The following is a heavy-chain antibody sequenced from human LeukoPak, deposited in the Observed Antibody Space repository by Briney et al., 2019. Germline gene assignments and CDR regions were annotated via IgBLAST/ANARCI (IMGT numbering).Heavy chain of an antibody. D-gene: IGHD1-26*01. CDR3: ARDRGGATYYFDY. CDR1: GGSITNYY. V-gene: IGHV4-4*07. Sequence: SETLSLTCTVSGGSITNYYGSWIRQPAGKGLEWIGRVYTSGSLNYNPSLRSRVTMSVDTSTNQFSLKLSSVTAADTAVYYCARDRGGATYYFDYWGQGTLVTVSS. J-gene: IGHJ4*02. CDR2: VYTSGSL.